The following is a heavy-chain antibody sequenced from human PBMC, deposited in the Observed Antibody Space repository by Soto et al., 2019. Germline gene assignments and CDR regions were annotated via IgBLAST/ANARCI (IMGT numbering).Heavy chain of an antibody. CDR2: IKSKTDGGTT. J-gene: IGHJ4*02. CDR3: TTVGQLYSGYDYFDY. V-gene: IGHV3-15*01. D-gene: IGHD5-12*01. Sequence: GGSLRLSCAASGFTFSNAWMSWVRQAPGKGLEWVGRIKSKTDGGTTDYAAPVKGRFTISRDDSKNTLYLQMNSLKTEDTAVYYCTTVGQLYSGYDYFDYWGQGTLVTVSS. CDR1: GFTFSNAW.